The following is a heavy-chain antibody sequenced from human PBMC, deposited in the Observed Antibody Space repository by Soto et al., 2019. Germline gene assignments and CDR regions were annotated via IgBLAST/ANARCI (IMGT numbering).Heavy chain of an antibody. CDR1: GYTFTAYA. J-gene: IGHJ4*02. V-gene: IGHV1-3*01. Sequence: QVQLVQSGAEVKKPGASVQVSCKASGYTFTAYAMHWVRQAPGQRLEWMGWINAGNGNTKYSQKFQGRVTITRDTSARTAYMELSSLRSEDTAVYYCARGSAYCGGDCYIYSHFDYWGQGTLVTVSS. D-gene: IGHD2-21*02. CDR2: INAGNGNT. CDR3: ARGSAYCGGDCYIYSHFDY.